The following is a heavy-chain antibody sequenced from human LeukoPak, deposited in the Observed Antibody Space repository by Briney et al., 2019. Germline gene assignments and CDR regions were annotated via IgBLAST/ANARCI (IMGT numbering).Heavy chain of an antibody. Sequence: GASVKVSCKASGYTFTSYDINWVRQATGQGLEWMGWMNPNSGNTGYAQRFQGRVTITRNTSISTAYMELSSLRSEDTAVYYCARVVREQRRSTGLPYRKPDYWGQGTLVTVSS. CDR1: GYTFTSYD. CDR3: ARVVREQRRSTGLPYRKPDY. J-gene: IGHJ4*02. V-gene: IGHV1-8*03. D-gene: IGHD6-25*01. CDR2: MNPNSGNT.